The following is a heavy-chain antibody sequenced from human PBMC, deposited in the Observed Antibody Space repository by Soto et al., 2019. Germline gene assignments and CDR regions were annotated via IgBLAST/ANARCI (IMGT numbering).Heavy chain of an antibody. CDR1: GGSLGDYY. CDR2: ISTTGVT. V-gene: IGHV4-4*08. J-gene: IGHJ4*02. Sequence: QVQLQESGPGLVKPSETLSLICTVSGGSLGDYYWTWIRQPPGKGLEWLGYISTTGVTNYNSSLKGRLTLFIDGAKKQFSLSLSSGTGGDTALYFWGRNGGGGVVVPGWGQGTQVTVSS. D-gene: IGHD2-21*01. CDR3: GRNGGGGVVVPG.